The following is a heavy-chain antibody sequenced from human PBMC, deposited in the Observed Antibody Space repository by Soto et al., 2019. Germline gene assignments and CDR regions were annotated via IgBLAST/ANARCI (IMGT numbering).Heavy chain of an antibody. CDR2: ISGSGGST. D-gene: IGHD4-17*01. J-gene: IGHJ4*02. CDR3: AKDSVTTVPSHFDY. CDR1: EFTFSSYA. Sequence: GGSLRLSCAASEFTFSSYAMSWVRQAPGKGLEWVSGISGSGGSTYYADSVKGRFTISRDNTKNTLYLQMNSLRAEDTAVYYCAKDSVTTVPSHFDYWGQGTLVTVSS. V-gene: IGHV3-23*01.